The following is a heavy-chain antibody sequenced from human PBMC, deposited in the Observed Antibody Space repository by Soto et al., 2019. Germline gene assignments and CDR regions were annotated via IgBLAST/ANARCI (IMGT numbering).Heavy chain of an antibody. J-gene: IGHJ3*02. D-gene: IGHD1-26*01. CDR3: AKFGWGGSYSESHASDI. Sequence: GESLKISCKGSGYSFTSYWIGWVRQMPGKGLEWMGIIYPGDSDTRYSPSFQGQVTISLDKSISKNSLYLQMNSLTTEDTALYSCAKFGWGGSYSESHASDIWGQGTMVTVSS. V-gene: IGHV5-51*01. CDR1: GYSFTSYW. CDR2: IYPGDSDT.